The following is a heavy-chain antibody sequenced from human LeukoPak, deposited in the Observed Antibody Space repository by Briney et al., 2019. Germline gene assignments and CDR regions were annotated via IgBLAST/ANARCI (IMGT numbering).Heavy chain of an antibody. Sequence: SGTLSLTCSVSGGSLSSHYWSWIRQPPGKGLELIGHIHDTGSTFYNPSLRGRVTISLDTSNNQFSLKLTSMTAADTAVYYCVRFSSGCSTSSCYLTYWGQGTLVTVS. D-gene: IGHD2-2*01. CDR3: VRFSSGCSTSSCYLTY. CDR2: IHDTGST. J-gene: IGHJ4*02. CDR1: GGSLSSHY. V-gene: IGHV4-59*11.